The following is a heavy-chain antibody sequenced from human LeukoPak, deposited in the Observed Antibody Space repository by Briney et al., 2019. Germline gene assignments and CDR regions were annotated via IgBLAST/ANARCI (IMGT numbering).Heavy chain of an antibody. D-gene: IGHD3-16*01. CDR1: GGSISSYY. Sequence: SETLSPTCTVSGGSISSYYWSWIRQPPGKGLEWIGYIYYSGSTNYNPSLKSRVTISVDASKNQFSLKLSSVTAADTAVYYCARDLGDGYFDYWGQGTLVTVSS. CDR2: IYYSGST. CDR3: ARDLGDGYFDY. V-gene: IGHV4-59*01. J-gene: IGHJ4*02.